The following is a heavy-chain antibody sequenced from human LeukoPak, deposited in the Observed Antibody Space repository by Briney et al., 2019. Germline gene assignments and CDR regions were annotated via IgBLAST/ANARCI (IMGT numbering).Heavy chain of an antibody. J-gene: IGHJ4*02. V-gene: IGHV3-21*04. D-gene: IGHD3-9*01. CDR2: ISSSSGYI. CDR1: GFTFSSYS. Sequence: GGSLRLSCAASGFTFSSYSMNWVRQAPGKGLEWVASISSSSGYIYYADSVKGRLTISRDNSKNTLYLQMNSLRAEDTAVYYCAKSGPNPDYDILTGLDYWGQGTLVTVSS. CDR3: AKSGPNPDYDILTGLDY.